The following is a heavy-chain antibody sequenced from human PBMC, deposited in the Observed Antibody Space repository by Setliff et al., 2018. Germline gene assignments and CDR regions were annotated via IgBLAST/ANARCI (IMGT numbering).Heavy chain of an antibody. Sequence: GASVKVSCKASGGTFSSYGFSWVRQALGQGLEWMGGIIPMSGAANYAQKLQGRVTITTDEFTSTAYMELSSLRSEDTAVYYCASSIVVVAGALYGEYYNYGMDVWGQGTTVTSP. V-gene: IGHV1-69*05. CDR3: ASSIVVVAGALYGEYYNYGMDV. J-gene: IGHJ6*02. D-gene: IGHD2-2*01. CDR1: GGTFSSYG. CDR2: IIPMSGAA.